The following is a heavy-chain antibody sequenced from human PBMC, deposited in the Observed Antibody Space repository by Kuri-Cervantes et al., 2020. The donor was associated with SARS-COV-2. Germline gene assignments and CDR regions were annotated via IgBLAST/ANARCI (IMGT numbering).Heavy chain of an antibody. CDR1: GSSVSSGSYY. CDR3: ARHNYGDPLTYYYGMDV. V-gene: IGHV4-61*01. Sequence: GSLRLSRTVSGSSVSSGSYYWSWIRQPPGKGLEWIGYIYYNGSTNYNPSLKSRVTISVDTSKNQFSLKLSSVTAADTAMYYCARHNYGDPLTYYYGMDVWGQGTTVTVSS. J-gene: IGHJ6*02. CDR2: IYYNGST. D-gene: IGHD4-17*01.